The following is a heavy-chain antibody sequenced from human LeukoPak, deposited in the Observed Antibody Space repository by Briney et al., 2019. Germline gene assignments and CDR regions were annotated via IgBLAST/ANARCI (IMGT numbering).Heavy chain of an antibody. V-gene: IGHV3-30-3*01. J-gene: IGHJ4*02. CDR3: ARGGDDFWTIDY. CDR2: ISYDGSNK. D-gene: IGHD3-3*01. Sequence: PGGSLRLSCAASGFTFSSYAMHWVRQAPGKGLEWVAVISYDGSNKYYADSVKGRFTISRDDSKNTVYLQMNSLRAEDTAVYYCARGGDDFWTIDYWGQGTLVTVSS. CDR1: GFTFSSYA.